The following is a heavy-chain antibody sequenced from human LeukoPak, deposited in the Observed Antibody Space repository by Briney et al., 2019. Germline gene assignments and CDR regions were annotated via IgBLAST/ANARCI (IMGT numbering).Heavy chain of an antibody. CDR3: ARTPGGLNYLDY. Sequence: SETLSLTCTVSGGSISSSSYYWGWIRQPPGKGLEWIGSIYYSGSTYYNPSLKSRVTISVDTSKNQFSLKLSSVTAADTAVYYCARTPGGLNYLDYWGQGTLVTVSS. J-gene: IGHJ4*02. CDR2: IYYSGST. CDR1: GGSISSSSYY. D-gene: IGHD1-26*01. V-gene: IGHV4-39*01.